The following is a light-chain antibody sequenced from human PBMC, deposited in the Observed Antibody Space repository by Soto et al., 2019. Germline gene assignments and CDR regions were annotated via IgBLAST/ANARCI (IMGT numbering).Light chain of an antibody. CDR1: SIGSKS. CDR2: DDR. J-gene: IGLJ1*01. CDR3: QAWDISTDPNYV. V-gene: IGLV3-21*02. Sequence: SYELTQPPSVSVAPGQTARITCGGNSIGSKSVHWYQQKPGQAPVLVVYDDRDRPSGIPERLSGSNSENTATLTISRVEAGDEADYYCQAWDISTDPNYVFGPGTKVTVL.